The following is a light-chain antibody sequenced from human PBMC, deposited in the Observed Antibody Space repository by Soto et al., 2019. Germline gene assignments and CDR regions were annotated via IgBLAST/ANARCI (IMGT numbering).Light chain of an antibody. CDR1: QGINSY. CDR2: ATS. Sequence: DIQLTQSPSLLSASVGDRVTITCRASQGINSYLAWYQKKAGKAPQLLIYATSTLQTGVPSRFSGSGSGTEFTLTINSVQPEDFAAYYCQRLNNILLFSFGPGTTVDLK. CDR3: QRLNNILLFS. V-gene: IGKV1-9*01. J-gene: IGKJ3*01.